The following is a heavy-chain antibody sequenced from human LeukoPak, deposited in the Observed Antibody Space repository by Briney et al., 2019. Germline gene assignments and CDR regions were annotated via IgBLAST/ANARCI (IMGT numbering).Heavy chain of an antibody. Sequence: SETLSLTCTVSGGSISSYYWSWIRQPAGKGLEWIGRIYTSGSTNYNPSLKSRVTMSVDTSKNQFSLKLTSVTAADTAVYYCAREANYYGSGSYFEGTFDYWGQGSLVTVSS. D-gene: IGHD3-10*01. CDR1: GGSISSYY. J-gene: IGHJ4*02. CDR2: IYTSGST. V-gene: IGHV4-4*07. CDR3: AREANYYGSGSYFEGTFDY.